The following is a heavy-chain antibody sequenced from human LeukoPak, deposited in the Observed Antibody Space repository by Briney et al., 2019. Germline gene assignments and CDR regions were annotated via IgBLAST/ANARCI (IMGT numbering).Heavy chain of an antibody. D-gene: IGHD2-2*01. CDR1: GGSISSGGYY. CDR2: IYYSGST. Sequence: PSETLSLTCTVSGGSISSGGYYWSCLRQHPGMDLEWIGYIYYSGSTYYNPSLKRRVTISVDTSKNQFSLKLSSVTAADTAVYYCARGGCSSTSCYRIDDAFDIWGQGTMVTVSS. V-gene: IGHV4-31*03. CDR3: ARGGCSSTSCYRIDDAFDI. J-gene: IGHJ3*02.